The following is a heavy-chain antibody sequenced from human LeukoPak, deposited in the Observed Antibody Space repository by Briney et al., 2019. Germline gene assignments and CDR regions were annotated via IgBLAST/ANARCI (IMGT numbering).Heavy chain of an antibody. CDR2: IKQDGSQE. CDR3: VREWAGGLAAAGTRIEGSY. CDR1: EFTASNNW. D-gene: IGHD6-13*01. Sequence: GGSLSLSCVVSEFTASNNWMTWVRQAPGKGREWLANIKQDGSQENYGYSVKGRFTISRDNDKNSVYLQMNGLLVEDTAVYYCVREWAGGLAAAGTRIEGSYWGQGTQVIVS. V-gene: IGHV3-7*01. J-gene: IGHJ4*02.